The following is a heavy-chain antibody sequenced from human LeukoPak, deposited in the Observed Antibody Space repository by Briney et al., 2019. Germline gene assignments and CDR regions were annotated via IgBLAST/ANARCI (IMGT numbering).Heavy chain of an antibody. Sequence: ASVKVSCKAPGGTFSSYAISWVRQAPGQGLEWMGEIIPLFDTINYAQNFQGRVTITADEFTSTAYMELSSLRSDDTAVYYCARGTIFGAATNWFDPWGQGTLVTVSS. J-gene: IGHJ5*02. CDR2: IIPLFDTI. V-gene: IGHV1-69*13. CDR1: GGTFSSYA. CDR3: ARGTIFGAATNWFDP. D-gene: IGHD3-3*01.